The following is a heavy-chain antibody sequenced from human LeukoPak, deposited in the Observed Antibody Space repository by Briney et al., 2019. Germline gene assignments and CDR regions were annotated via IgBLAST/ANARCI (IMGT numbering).Heavy chain of an antibody. Sequence: SGPTLVNPTQTLTLTCTFSGFTLSTSGVGVAWIRQPQGKALEWLAVFYRDDDKRYSPSLKSRLTITKDTSKNQVVHTMTNMDPLDTATYYCAHIGDYVADYWGQGTRVTVSS. CDR1: GFTLSTSGVG. J-gene: IGHJ4*02. CDR2: FYRDDDK. V-gene: IGHV2-5*02. D-gene: IGHD3-10*02. CDR3: AHIGDYVADY.